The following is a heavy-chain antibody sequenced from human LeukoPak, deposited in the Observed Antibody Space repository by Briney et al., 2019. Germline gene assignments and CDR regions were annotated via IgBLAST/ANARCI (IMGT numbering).Heavy chain of an antibody. CDR1: GFTFDDYG. Sequence: GGSLRLSCAASGFTFDDYGMHWVRQAPGKGLEWVAFIRFDGSNKYYADSVKGRFTISRDNSKNILYLQMNSLRVEDTAVYYCAKDYQRAYYYGSGFDYWGQGTLVTVSS. D-gene: IGHD3-10*01. J-gene: IGHJ4*02. CDR2: IRFDGSNK. CDR3: AKDYQRAYYYGSGFDY. V-gene: IGHV3-30*02.